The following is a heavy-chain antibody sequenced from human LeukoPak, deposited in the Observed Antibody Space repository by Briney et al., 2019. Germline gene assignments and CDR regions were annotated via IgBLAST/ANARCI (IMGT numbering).Heavy chain of an antibody. CDR2: ISYDGSNT. Sequence: AGGSLRLSCAASGFSFSGRGMRWVRQAPGKGLEWVAVISYDGSNTYYADSVKGRFTITRDNSNNTVYLQVSSLRAEDTAVYYCAKEPYLDYWGQGTLVTVSS. CDR3: AKEPYLDY. V-gene: IGHV3-30*18. CDR1: GFSFSGRG. D-gene: IGHD2-2*01. J-gene: IGHJ4*02.